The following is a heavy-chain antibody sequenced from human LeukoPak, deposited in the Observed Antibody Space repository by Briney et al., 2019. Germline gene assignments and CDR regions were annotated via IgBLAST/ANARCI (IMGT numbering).Heavy chain of an antibody. CDR3: ARGLSYYDSSGYNWFDP. Sequence: SETLSLTCAVSGGSISSYYWSWIRQPAGKGLEWIGRIYTSGSTNYNPSLKSRVTMSVDTSKNQFSLKLSSVTAADTAVYYCARGLSYYDSSGYNWFDPWGQGTLVTVSS. CDR2: IYTSGST. CDR1: GGSISSYY. D-gene: IGHD3-22*01. J-gene: IGHJ5*02. V-gene: IGHV4-4*07.